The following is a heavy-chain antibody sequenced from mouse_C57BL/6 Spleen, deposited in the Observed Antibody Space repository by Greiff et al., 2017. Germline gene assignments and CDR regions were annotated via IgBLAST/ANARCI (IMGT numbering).Heavy chain of an antibody. J-gene: IGHJ2*01. V-gene: IGHV5-17*01. CDR3: ARGYDVEYYFDY. CDR1: GFTFSDYG. CDR2: ISSGSSTI. Sequence: EVQGVEPGGGLVKPGGSLKLSCAASGFTFSDYGMNWVRQAPEKGLEWVAYISSGSSTIYYADTVKGRFTISRDTAKNTLFLQMTSLSSEGTAMYYCARGYDVEYYFDYWGQGTTLTVSS. D-gene: IGHD2-2*01.